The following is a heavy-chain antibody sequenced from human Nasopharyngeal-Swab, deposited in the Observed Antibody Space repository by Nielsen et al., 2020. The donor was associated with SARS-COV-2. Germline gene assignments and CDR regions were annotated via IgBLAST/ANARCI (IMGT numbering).Heavy chain of an antibody. CDR1: GFTFSSYG. CDR3: ALLAAGDYYYYYGMDV. Sequence: GESLKISCAASGFTFSSYGMHWVRQAPGKGLEWVAVISYDGSNKYYADSVKGRFTISRDNSKNTLYLQMNSLRAEDTAVYYCALLAAGDYYYYYGMDVWGQGTTVTVSS. V-gene: IGHV3-30*03. J-gene: IGHJ6*02. D-gene: IGHD6-13*01. CDR2: ISYDGSNK.